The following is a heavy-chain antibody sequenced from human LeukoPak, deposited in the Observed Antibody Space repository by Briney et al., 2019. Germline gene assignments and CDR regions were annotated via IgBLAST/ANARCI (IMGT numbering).Heavy chain of an antibody. D-gene: IGHD3-9*01. J-gene: IGHJ4*02. V-gene: IGHV3-23*01. CDR1: EFAFSSYT. CDR2: ISGSGDDT. Sequence: PGGSLRLSCGASEFAFSSYTMSWVRQAPGKGLEWVSGISGSGDDTYYADSVKGRFTISRDNSKNTLYLQMNSLRAEDTAVYYCAKVDWPILTGYYNPFDYWGQGTLVTVSS. CDR3: AKVDWPILTGYYNPFDY.